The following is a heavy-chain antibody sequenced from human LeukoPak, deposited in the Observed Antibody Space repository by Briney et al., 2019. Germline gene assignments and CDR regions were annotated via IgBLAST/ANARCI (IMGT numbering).Heavy chain of an antibody. CDR2: ISHDGSNN. CDR3: AKVRVGTAHFDY. J-gene: IGHJ4*02. D-gene: IGHD2-15*01. CDR1: GFTFSNYG. Sequence: GGSLRLSCGASGFTFSNYGMHWVRQAPGKGLEWVVVISHDGSNNNYADSVKGRFTISRDNSKNTLYLQMNSLRPEDTAVYYCAKVRVGTAHFDYWGQGTLVTVSS. V-gene: IGHV3-30*18.